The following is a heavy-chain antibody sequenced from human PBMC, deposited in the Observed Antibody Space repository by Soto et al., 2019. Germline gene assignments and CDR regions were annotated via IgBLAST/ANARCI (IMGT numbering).Heavy chain of an antibody. CDR3: ARDCVSGGLDTGMGVIDAFDI. CDR1: GFTFSSYG. V-gene: IGHV3-33*01. J-gene: IGHJ3*02. CDR2: IWYDGSNK. Sequence: QVQLVESGGGVVQPGRSLRLSCAASGFTFSSYGMHWVRQAPGKGLEWVAVIWYDGSNKYYADSVKGRFTISRDNSKNTLYLQMNSPGAEDTAVYYCARDCVSGGLDTGMGVIDAFDIRGPGTMVTVSS. D-gene: IGHD5-18*01.